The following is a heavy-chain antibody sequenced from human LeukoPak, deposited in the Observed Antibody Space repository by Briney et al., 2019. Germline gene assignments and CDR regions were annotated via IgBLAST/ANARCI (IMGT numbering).Heavy chain of an antibody. CDR1: GGSISSSNW. CDR3: ARHYYDSSGRNLNWFDP. J-gene: IGHJ5*02. D-gene: IGHD3-22*01. Sequence: SGTLSLTCAVSGGSISSSNWWSWVRQPPGKGLEWIGEIYHSGSTNYNPSLKSRVTISVDKSKNQFSLKLSSVTAADTAVYYCARHYYDSSGRNLNWFDPWGQGTLVTVSS. V-gene: IGHV4-4*02. CDR2: IYHSGST.